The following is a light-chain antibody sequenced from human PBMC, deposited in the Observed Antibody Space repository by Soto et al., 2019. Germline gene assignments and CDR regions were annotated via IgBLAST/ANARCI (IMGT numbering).Light chain of an antibody. CDR3: CSYARSSTLL. Sequence: QSALTQPASVSGSPGQSITISCTATSSDVGSYNLVSWYQQHPGKAPKLMIYEGSKRPSGVSNRFSGSKSGNTASLTISGLQAEDEADYYCCSYARSSTLLFGGGTKLTVL. J-gene: IGLJ2*01. V-gene: IGLV2-23*01. CDR1: SSDVGSYNL. CDR2: EGS.